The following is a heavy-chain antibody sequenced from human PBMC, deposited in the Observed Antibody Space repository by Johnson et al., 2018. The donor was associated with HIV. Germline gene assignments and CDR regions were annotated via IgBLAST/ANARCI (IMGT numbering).Heavy chain of an antibody. V-gene: IGHV3-23*04. Sequence: VLLVESGGGLVQPGGSLRLSCAASGFTFSSYWLSWFRQAPGKGLDWVFSFNGNGGNTIYADSVRGGLTISRDNSKNKLYLQMNNLRTEETGLYYCAKDGGKWSYSFDVWGQGTMVSVSS. CDR1: GFTFSSYW. D-gene: IGHD2-8*01. CDR3: AKDGGKWSYSFDV. CDR2: FNGNGGNT. J-gene: IGHJ3*01.